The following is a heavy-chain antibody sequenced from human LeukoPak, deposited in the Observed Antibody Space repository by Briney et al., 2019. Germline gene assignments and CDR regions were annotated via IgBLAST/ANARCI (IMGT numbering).Heavy chain of an antibody. J-gene: IGHJ6*02. D-gene: IGHD2-21*02. CDR2: IYYSGST. Sequence: SETLSLTCTVSGGSISSYYWSWIRQPPGKGLEWIGYIYYSGSTNYNPSLKSRVTISVDTSKNQFSLKLSSVTAADTAVYYCARVPVVVTSPVFYGMDVWGQGTTVTVSS. CDR1: GGSISSYY. CDR3: ARVPVVVTSPVFYGMDV. V-gene: IGHV4-59*01.